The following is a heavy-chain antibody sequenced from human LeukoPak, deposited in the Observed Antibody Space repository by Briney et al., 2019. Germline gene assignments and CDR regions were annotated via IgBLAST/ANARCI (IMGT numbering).Heavy chain of an antibody. J-gene: IGHJ4*02. Sequence: SVKVSCKASGGTFSSYAITWVRQAPGQGLEWMGGIIPIFGTANYAQKFQGRVTITADKSTSTAYMELSSLRSEDTAVYYCAGGYSYGLRLDYWGQGTLVTVSS. CDR3: AGGYSYGLRLDY. D-gene: IGHD5-18*01. CDR1: GGTFSSYA. V-gene: IGHV1-69*06. CDR2: IIPIFGTA.